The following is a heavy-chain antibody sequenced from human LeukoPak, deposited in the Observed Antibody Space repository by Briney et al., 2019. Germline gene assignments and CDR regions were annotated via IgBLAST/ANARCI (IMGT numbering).Heavy chain of an antibody. CDR1: GFTFSNYA. V-gene: IGHV3-23*01. D-gene: IGHD3-22*01. CDR3: AKDLLSKDSSGYFDYFDY. CDR2: ISGSGGST. J-gene: IGHJ4*02. Sequence: GGSLRLSCAASGFTFSNYAMSRVRQAPGKGLEWVSAISGSGGSTYYADSVKGRFTISRDNSKNTLYLQMNSLRAEDTAVYYCAKDLLSKDSSGYFDYFDYWGQGTLVTVSS.